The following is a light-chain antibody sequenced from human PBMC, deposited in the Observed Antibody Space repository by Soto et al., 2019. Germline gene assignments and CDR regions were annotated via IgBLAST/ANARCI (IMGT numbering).Light chain of an antibody. Sequence: EIVLTQSPATLSLSPGERATLSGGASQSVRSNYVAWYQNTHGLAPRLLIYDASSRATGISDRFSGSGAGTDFTTTSSRLEPEDAAVYYCQHYGSSQTFGPGTKVEIK. J-gene: IGKJ3*01. CDR1: QSVRSNY. CDR2: DAS. CDR3: QHYGSSQT. V-gene: IGKV3D-20*01.